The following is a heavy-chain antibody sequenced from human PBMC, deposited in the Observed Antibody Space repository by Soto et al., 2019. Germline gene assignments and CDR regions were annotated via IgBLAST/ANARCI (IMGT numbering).Heavy chain of an antibody. J-gene: IGHJ4*02. D-gene: IGHD6-6*01. CDR3: ARDGGAARPFDY. CDR1: GFTFSSYG. Sequence: RLSCAASGFTFSSYGMHWVRQAPGKGLEWVAVIWYDGSNKYYADSVKGRFTISRDNSKNTLYLQMNSLRAEDTAVYYCARDGGAARPFDYWGQGTLVTVSS. CDR2: IWYDGSNK. V-gene: IGHV3-33*01.